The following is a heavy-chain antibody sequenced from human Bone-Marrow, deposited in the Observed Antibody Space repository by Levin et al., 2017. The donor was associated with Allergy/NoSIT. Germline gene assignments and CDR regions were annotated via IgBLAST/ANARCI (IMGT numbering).Heavy chain of an antibody. J-gene: IGHJ4*02. CDR2: MSHDGNFR. D-gene: IGHD1-26*01. CDR1: EFIFSRYP. CDR3: ARGSGSYPWAVFDY. Sequence: PGGSLRLSCVASEFIFSRYPMHWVRQAPGKGLEWVAVMSHDGNFRSYGDSVKGRFTISRDNSEDTLYLQMNNLRPEDTAIYYCARGSGSYPWAVFDYWGQGTLVTVSS. V-gene: IGHV3-30*04.